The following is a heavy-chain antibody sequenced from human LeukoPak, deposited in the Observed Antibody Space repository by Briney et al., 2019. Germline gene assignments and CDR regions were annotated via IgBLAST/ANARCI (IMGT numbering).Heavy chain of an antibody. V-gene: IGHV3-30*04. D-gene: IGHD6-25*01. CDR2: ISYDGSNK. J-gene: IGHJ4*02. CDR1: GFTFSSYA. CDR3: AREGGHRDFDY. Sequence: GGSLRLSCAASGFTFSSYAMHWVRQAPGKGLEWVAVISYDGSNKYYADSVKGRFTISRDNSKNTLYLQMNSLRAEDTAVYYCAREGGHRDFDYWGQGTLVTVSS.